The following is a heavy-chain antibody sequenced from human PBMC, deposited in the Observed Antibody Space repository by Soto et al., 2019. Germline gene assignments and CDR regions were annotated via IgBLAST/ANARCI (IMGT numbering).Heavy chain of an antibody. Sequence: SETLSLTXSVSGDSISKTTSYWGWIRQPPGKGLEWIGTIYHSGSTYYNPSLMSRVTLSVDKSKNQFSLKLNSVTAADTAVYYCARQVGSCSGTSCNGWFDPWGQGTLVTVSS. CDR3: ARQVGSCSGTSCNGWFDP. CDR2: IYHSGST. J-gene: IGHJ5*02. D-gene: IGHD2-2*01. CDR1: GDSISKTTSY. V-gene: IGHV4-39*01.